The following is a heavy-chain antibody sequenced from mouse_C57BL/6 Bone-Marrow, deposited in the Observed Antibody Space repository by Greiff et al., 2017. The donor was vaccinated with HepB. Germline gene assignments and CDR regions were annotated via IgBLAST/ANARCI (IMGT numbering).Heavy chain of an antibody. V-gene: IGHV7-3*01. CDR3: ARYKTGSSLAWFAY. Sequence: EVQRVESGGGLVQPGGSLSLSCAASGFTFTDYYMSWVRQPPGKALEWLGFIRNKANGYTTEYSASVKGRFTISRDNSQSILYLQMNALRAEDSATYYCARYKTGSSLAWFAYWGQGTLVTVSA. CDR2: IRNKANGYTT. CDR1: GFTFTDYY. J-gene: IGHJ3*01. D-gene: IGHD1-1*01.